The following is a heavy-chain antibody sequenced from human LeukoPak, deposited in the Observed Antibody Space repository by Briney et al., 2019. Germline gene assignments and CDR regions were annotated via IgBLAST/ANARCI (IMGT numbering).Heavy chain of an antibody. CDR1: GFTFSDHY. V-gene: IGHV3-11*05. CDR3: ARGDYGGDYFDY. D-gene: IGHD4-23*01. Sequence: KPGGSLRLSCEVSGFTFSDHYMSWIRQASGKRLEWVSYISSGSTYTNYADSVEGRFTISRDNAKNSLYLQMNSLRAEDTAVYYCARGDYGGDYFDYWGQGTLVTVSS. J-gene: IGHJ4*02. CDR2: ISSGSTYT.